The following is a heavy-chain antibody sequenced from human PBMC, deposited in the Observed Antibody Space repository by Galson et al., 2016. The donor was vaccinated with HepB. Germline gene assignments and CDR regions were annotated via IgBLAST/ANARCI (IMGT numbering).Heavy chain of an antibody. Sequence: SLRLSCAVSAFTFSCCGMHWVRQAPGKGLEWVAVIWPDASNEKYADAVKGRFTISRDNSKNTVYLKMNNLRVEDTAVYYCAKEGHYGGHFYMDVWGEGTTVTVSS. CDR2: IWPDASNE. CDR1: AFTFSCCG. V-gene: IGHV3-33*06. CDR3: AKEGHYGGHFYMDV. J-gene: IGHJ6*03. D-gene: IGHD4-17*01.